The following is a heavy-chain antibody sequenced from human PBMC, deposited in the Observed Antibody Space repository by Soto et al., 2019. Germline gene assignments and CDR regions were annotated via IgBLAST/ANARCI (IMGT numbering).Heavy chain of an antibody. Sequence: QVQLVQSGAEVKKPGASVKVSCKASGYTFTIYDINWVRQATGQGLEWMGWMIANSGTTGYAQKFQGRVTMTRNTTISTAYMELSRLRSEDTAVYYCARWDGDYGFDYWGQGTLVTVSS. CDR1: GYTFTIYD. CDR3: ARWDGDYGFDY. J-gene: IGHJ4*02. V-gene: IGHV1-8*01. CDR2: MIANSGTT. D-gene: IGHD4-17*01.